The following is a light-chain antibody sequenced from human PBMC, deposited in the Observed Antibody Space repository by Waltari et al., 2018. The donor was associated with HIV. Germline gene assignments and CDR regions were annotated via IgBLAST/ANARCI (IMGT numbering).Light chain of an antibody. Sequence: QSALTQPASLSGSPGQSIPISCSGFRSVIGDYTYFPWYQQYQGKVPKLIISDVKYRPSVVSNRFSGSKSDSAAFLNISGLQTEDEAVYHCCSYTSGSTHVFGTGTEVTVL. V-gene: IGLV2-14*03. J-gene: IGLJ1*01. CDR2: DVK. CDR3: CSYTSGSTHV. CDR1: RSVIGDYTY.